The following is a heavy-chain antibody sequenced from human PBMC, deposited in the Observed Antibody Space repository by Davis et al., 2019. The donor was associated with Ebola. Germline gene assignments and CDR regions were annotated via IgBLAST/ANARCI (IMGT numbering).Heavy chain of an antibody. CDR2: IYYSGRT. CDR3: ARDFHYYDGSGSYYNVPFDY. V-gene: IGHV4-61*08. D-gene: IGHD3-10*01. CDR1: GGSISSGGYY. J-gene: IGHJ4*02. Sequence: ESLKIPCPVSGGSISSGGYYWSWIRQHQGKGLEWIGYIYYSGRTNYNPSIKSRVTISVDTSKNQFSLKLSSVTAADTAVYYCARDFHYYDGSGSYYNVPFDYWGQGTLVTVSS.